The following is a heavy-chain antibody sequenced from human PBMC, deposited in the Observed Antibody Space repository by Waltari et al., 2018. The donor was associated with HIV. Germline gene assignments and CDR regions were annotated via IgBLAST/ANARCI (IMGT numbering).Heavy chain of an antibody. V-gene: IGHV3-9*01. CDR3: ARSKGT. CDR1: GFTFDDYA. Sequence: EVQLVVSGGGLVQPGRSLRLSCAASGFTFDDYAMHWVRQAPGKGLEWVSSISWNSGSIGYADSVKGRFTISRDNAKNSLYLQMNSLRAEDTALYYCARSKGTWGQGTLVTVSS. CDR2: ISWNSGSI. J-gene: IGHJ4*02. D-gene: IGHD1-7*01.